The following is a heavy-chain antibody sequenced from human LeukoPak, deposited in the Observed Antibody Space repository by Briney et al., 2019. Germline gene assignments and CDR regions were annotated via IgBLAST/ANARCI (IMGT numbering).Heavy chain of an antibody. D-gene: IGHD3-22*01. V-gene: IGHV4-31*03. CDR2: IYYSGST. CDR3: ARDAQGLVIN. J-gene: IGHJ4*02. Sequence: PSETLSLTCTVSGGSISSGGYYWNWIRQHPGKGLEWIGYIYYSGSTPYNPSLKSRVTISVDTSKKQFSLKLSSVTAADTAVYYCARDAQGLVINWGQGTLVTVSS. CDR1: GGSISSGGYY.